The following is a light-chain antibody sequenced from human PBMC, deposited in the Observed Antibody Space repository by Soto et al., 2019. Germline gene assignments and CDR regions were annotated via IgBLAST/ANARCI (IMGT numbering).Light chain of an antibody. CDR3: ETWDSNTHTV. V-gene: IGLV4-60*02. Sequence: QPVLTQSSSASASLGSSVKLTCTLSSGHSSYIIAWHQQQPGKAPRYLMKLEGSGSYNKGSGVPDRFSGSSSGADRYLTISNLQFEDKADYYCETWDSNTHTVFGGGTKVTVL. J-gene: IGLJ3*02. CDR2: LEGSGSY. CDR1: SGHSSYI.